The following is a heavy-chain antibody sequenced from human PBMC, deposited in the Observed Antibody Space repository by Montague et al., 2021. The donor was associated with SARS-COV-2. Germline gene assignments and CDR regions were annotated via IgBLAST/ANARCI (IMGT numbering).Heavy chain of an antibody. CDR3: ARAPVAHITIFGVVTSFDY. V-gene: IGHV4-61*05. J-gene: IGHJ4*02. Sequence: SETLSLTCTVSGGSISSSSYYWGWIRQPPGKGLEWTGYIYYSGSTNYNPSLKSRVTISVDTSKDQFSLKLSSVTAADTAVYYCARAPVAHITIFGVVTSFDYWGQGTLVTVSS. CDR2: IYYSGST. CDR1: GGSISSSSYY. D-gene: IGHD3-3*01.